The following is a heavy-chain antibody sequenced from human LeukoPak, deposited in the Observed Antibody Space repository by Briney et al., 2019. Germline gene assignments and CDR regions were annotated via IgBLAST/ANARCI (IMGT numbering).Heavy chain of an antibody. Sequence: SVKVSCKASGGTFSSYAISWVRQAPGQGLEWMGGIIPIFGTANYAQEFQGRVTITADESTSTAYMELSSLRSEDTAVYYCAREADYYGSGRSPFFDYWGQGTLVTVSS. V-gene: IGHV1-69*13. CDR1: GGTFSSYA. D-gene: IGHD3-10*01. CDR3: AREADYYGSGRSPFFDY. CDR2: IIPIFGTA. J-gene: IGHJ4*02.